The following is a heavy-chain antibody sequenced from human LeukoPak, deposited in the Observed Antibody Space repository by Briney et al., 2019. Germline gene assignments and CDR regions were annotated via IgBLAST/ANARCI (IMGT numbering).Heavy chain of an antibody. CDR3: ARGSTYYDSSGQVPFDY. CDR1: GFTFSSFA. Sequence: PGGSLKLSCAASGFTFSSFAMSWVRQAPGKGLEWVSAISGSGGSTYYADSVKGRFTISRDNGKNTLYLQMNSLRAEDTAVYYCARGSTYYDSSGQVPFDYWGQGTLVTVSP. J-gene: IGHJ4*02. CDR2: ISGSGGST. D-gene: IGHD3-22*01. V-gene: IGHV3-23*01.